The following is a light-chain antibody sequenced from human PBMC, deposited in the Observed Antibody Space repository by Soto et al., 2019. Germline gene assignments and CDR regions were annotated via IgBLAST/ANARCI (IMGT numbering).Light chain of an antibody. Sequence: DRAIITCRASQTVRSWLAWFQQKPGEAPKLLIYKASRLESGVPSRFSGSGYGTDFTLTITNLVPGDSATYFCQQYDASPLTFGQGTKVDIK. CDR1: QTVRSW. CDR3: QQYDASPLT. V-gene: IGKV1-5*03. J-gene: IGKJ2*01. CDR2: KAS.